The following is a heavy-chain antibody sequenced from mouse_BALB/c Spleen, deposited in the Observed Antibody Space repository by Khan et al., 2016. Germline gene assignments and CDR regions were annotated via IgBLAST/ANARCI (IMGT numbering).Heavy chain of an antibody. Sequence: EVQLQESGGGLVQPGGSLKLSCAASGFDFSRYWMNWVRQAPGKGLEWIGEINPDSSTINYTPSLKDKFIISRDNAKNTLYLQMRKVRSEDTALYYCARLDYYGSVDYWGQGTTLTVSS. V-gene: IGHV4-1*02. D-gene: IGHD1-1*01. CDR1: GFDFSRYW. CDR2: INPDSSTI. J-gene: IGHJ2*01. CDR3: ARLDYYGSVDY.